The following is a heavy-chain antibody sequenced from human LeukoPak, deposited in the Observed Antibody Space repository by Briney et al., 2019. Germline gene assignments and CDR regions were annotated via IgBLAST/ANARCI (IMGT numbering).Heavy chain of an antibody. V-gene: IGHV3-20*04. J-gene: IGHJ4*02. CDR3: ARVWAWGSGNYFDN. CDR1: GFTFDAFG. Sequence: GGSLRLSCAASGFTFDAFGMTWVRQAPGKGLEWVSAIRGDAGSTGYADSVKGRFTISRDNAKNSLNLQMNSLRVEDTALYYCARVWAWGSGNYFDNWGQGTLVTVSS. D-gene: IGHD7-27*01. CDR2: IRGDAGST.